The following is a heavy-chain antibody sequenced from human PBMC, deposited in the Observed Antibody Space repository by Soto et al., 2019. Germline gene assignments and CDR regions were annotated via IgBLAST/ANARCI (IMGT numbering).Heavy chain of an antibody. J-gene: IGHJ3*02. CDR1: GGSISIGGYY. D-gene: IGHD6-13*01. Sequence: PSETLSLTCTVSGGSISIGGYYWSCIRQHPGKGLEWIGYIYYSGSTYYNPSLKSRVTISVDTSKNQFSLKLSSVTAADTAVYYCARSPYSSSPRHDAFDIWGQGTMVTVSS. CDR3: ARSPYSSSPRHDAFDI. V-gene: IGHV4-31*03. CDR2: IYYSGST.